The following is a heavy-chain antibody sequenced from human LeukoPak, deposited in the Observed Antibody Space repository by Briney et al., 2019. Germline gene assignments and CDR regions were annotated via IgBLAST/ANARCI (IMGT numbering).Heavy chain of an antibody. CDR2: VIPIFGTA. CDR3: ASSDDSYYYYGMDV. J-gene: IGHJ6*04. Sequence: GGSLRLSCAASGFTFSSYAISWVRQAPGQGLEWMGGVIPIFGTANYAQKFQGRVTITADKSTSTAYMELSSLRSEDTAVYYCASSDDSYYYYGMDVWGKGTTVTVSS. D-gene: IGHD3-10*01. V-gene: IGHV1-69*06. CDR1: GFTFSSYA.